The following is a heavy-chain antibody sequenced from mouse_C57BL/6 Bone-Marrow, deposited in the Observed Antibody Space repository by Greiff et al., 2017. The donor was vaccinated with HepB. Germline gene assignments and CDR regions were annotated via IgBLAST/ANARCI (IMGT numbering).Heavy chain of an antibody. CDR2: FYPGSGSI. CDR3: ARHEKRGAWFAY. J-gene: IGHJ3*01. CDR1: GYTFTEYT. V-gene: IGHV1-62-2*01. Sequence: VKLQEPGAELVKPGASVKLSCKASGYTFTEYTIHWVKQRPGQGLEWIGWFYPGSGSIKYNEKFKDKATLTVDKSSSTVYMELSRLTSEDSAVYFCARHEKRGAWFAYWGQGTLVTVSA.